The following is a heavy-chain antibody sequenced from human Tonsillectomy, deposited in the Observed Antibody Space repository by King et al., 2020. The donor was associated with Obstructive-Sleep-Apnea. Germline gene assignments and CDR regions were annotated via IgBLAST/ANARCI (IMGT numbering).Heavy chain of an antibody. D-gene: IGHD1-26*01. CDR1: GFTFSSYT. J-gene: IGHJ4*02. Sequence: VQLVESGGGVVQPGRSLRLSCAASGFTFSSYTMHWVRQAPGKGLEWVAVISYDGSNKYYADSVKGRFTISRDNSKNTLFLQINSLRAEDTAMFYCARDLSPWELLQNSFDYWGQGTLVTVSS. CDR3: ARDLSPWELLQNSFDY. CDR2: ISYDGSNK. V-gene: IGHV3-30-3*01.